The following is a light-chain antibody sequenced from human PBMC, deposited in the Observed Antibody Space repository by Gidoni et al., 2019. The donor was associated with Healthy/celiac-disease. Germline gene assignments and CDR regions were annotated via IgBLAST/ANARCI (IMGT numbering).Light chain of an antibody. J-gene: IGKJ5*01. CDR2: AAS. Sequence: DIQLTQSPSFLSASGGDRVTITCRASQGISSYLAWYQQKPGKAPKLLIYAASTLQSGVPSRFSGSGSGTEFTLTISSLQPEDFATYYCQHTITFGQGTRLEIK. CDR3: QHTIT. CDR1: QGISSY. V-gene: IGKV1-9*01.